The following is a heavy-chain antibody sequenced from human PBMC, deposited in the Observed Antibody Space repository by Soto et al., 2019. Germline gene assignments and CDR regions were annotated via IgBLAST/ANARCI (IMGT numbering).Heavy chain of an antibody. J-gene: IGHJ4*02. D-gene: IGHD6-13*01. V-gene: IGHV1-69*13. Sequence: ASVEVSCKASGGTFSSYRINWLRQAPGQGLEWVGGIVPIYRTADYAQKFQGRVTITADESARTSYMELRSLKSQDTAVYYCVRDSGAKLSSSWGQGTLVTVSS. CDR3: VRDSGAKLSSS. CDR2: IVPIYRTA. CDR1: GGTFSSYR.